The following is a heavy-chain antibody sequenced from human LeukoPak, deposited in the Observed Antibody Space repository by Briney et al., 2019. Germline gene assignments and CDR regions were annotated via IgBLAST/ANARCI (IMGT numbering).Heavy chain of an antibody. J-gene: IGHJ5*02. Sequence: PSETLSLTCTVSGGSISSYYWSWIRQPPGKGLEWIGYIYYSGSTNYNPSLKSRVTISVDTSKNQFSLKLSSVTAADTAVYYCARLAAAADLDPWGQGTLVTVSS. V-gene: IGHV4-59*08. CDR2: IYYSGST. CDR3: ARLAAAADLDP. D-gene: IGHD6-13*01. CDR1: GGSISSYY.